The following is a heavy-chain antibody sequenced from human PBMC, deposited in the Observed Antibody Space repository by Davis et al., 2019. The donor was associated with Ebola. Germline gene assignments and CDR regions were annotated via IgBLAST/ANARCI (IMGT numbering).Heavy chain of an antibody. D-gene: IGHD3-10*02. CDR2: MSGSGDRT. J-gene: IGHJ3*01. CDR1: GFNFNTYA. CDR3: TTSYVGIVYASDV. Sequence: GGSLRLSCAASGFNFNTYAMSWVRQAPAKGPEWVSGMSGSGDRTNYADSVRGRFTISRDNSKNTVYLQLDRLRVEDTATHYCTTSYVGIVYASDVWGQGSKVVVSS. V-gene: IGHV3-23*01.